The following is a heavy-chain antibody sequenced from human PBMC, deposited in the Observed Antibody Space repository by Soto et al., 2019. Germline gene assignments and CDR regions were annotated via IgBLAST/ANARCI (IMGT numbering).Heavy chain of an antibody. Sequence: EVQLVESGGGLIQPGGSLRLSCAASGFSVSSNYMTWVRQPPGKGLEWVSLIYGGGSTYHADSVKGRFTISRDNSNNTLYLQMNSLRAEDTAVDYCASRKGSSLDYWGQGTLVTVSS. D-gene: IGHD3-10*01. V-gene: IGHV3-53*01. CDR1: GFSVSSNY. CDR2: IYGGGST. CDR3: ASRKGSSLDY. J-gene: IGHJ4*02.